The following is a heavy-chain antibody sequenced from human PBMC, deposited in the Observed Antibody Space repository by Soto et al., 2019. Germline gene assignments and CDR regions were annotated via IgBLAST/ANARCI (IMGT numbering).Heavy chain of an antibody. J-gene: IGHJ4*02. CDR2: IYPGDSDT. V-gene: IGHV5-51*01. CDR1: GYSFISYW. Sequence: PGVSMKISCKGSGYSFISYWSGWVSKMPGKGLEWMGIIYPGDSDTRYSPSFQGQVTISADKSISTAYLQWSSLKASDTAMYYCASLDSSGLYYFDYWGQGTLVTVSS. D-gene: IGHD3-22*01. CDR3: ASLDSSGLYYFDY.